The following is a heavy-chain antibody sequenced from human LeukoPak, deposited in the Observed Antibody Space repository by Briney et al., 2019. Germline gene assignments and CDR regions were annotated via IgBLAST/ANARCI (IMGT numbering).Heavy chain of an antibody. V-gene: IGHV4-59*12. CDR3: ASTDSSGYYLSY. CDR2: IYHSGST. J-gene: IGHJ4*02. CDR1: GGSISSYY. Sequence: SETLSLTCTVSGGSISSYYWSWIRQPPGKGLEWIGYIYHSGSTYYNPSLKSRVTISVDRSKNQFSLKLSSVTAADTAVYYCASTDSSGYYLSYWGQGTLVTVSS. D-gene: IGHD3-22*01.